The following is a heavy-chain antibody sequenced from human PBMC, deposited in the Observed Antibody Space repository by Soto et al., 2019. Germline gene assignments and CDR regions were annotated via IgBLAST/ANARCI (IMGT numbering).Heavy chain of an antibody. J-gene: IGHJ6*03. CDR2: ISAYNGNT. Sequence: ASVKVSCKASGYTFTSYGISWVRQAPGQGLEWMGWISAYNGNTNYAQKLQGRVTMTTDRSTSTAYMELRSLRSDDTAVYYCARANPITIFGVVIIEAGDYYYYYMDVWGKGTTVTVSS. V-gene: IGHV1-18*01. CDR3: ARANPITIFGVVIIEAGDYYYYYMDV. CDR1: GYTFTSYG. D-gene: IGHD3-3*01.